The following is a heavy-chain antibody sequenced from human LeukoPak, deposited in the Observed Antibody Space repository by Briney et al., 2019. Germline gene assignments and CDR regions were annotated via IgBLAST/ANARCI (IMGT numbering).Heavy chain of an antibody. D-gene: IGHD3-10*01. Sequence: GASVKVSCKASGYTFTGYYMHWVRQAPGQGLEWMGWINPNSGGTNYAQKFQGRVTMTRDMSISTAYMELSRLRSDDTAVYYCARAGSGSYYNLFYYWGQGTLVTVSS. J-gene: IGHJ4*02. CDR1: GYTFTGYY. V-gene: IGHV1-2*02. CDR3: ARAGSGSYYNLFYY. CDR2: INPNSGGT.